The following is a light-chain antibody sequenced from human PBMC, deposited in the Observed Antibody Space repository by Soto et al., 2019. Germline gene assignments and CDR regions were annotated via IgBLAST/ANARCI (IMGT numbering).Light chain of an antibody. V-gene: IGKV4-1*01. CDR1: QSVLYRSNNKHY. Sequence: DIVMTQSPDSLAVSLGERATINCKSSQSVLYRSNNKHYLAWYQQKPGQPPRLLIYWASTRESGVPDRFSGSASVTDFTLTISSLQTAVDYFYCVQRDYSAPITVGQGTRLEFK. J-gene: IGKJ5*01. CDR3: QRDYSAPIT. CDR2: WAS.